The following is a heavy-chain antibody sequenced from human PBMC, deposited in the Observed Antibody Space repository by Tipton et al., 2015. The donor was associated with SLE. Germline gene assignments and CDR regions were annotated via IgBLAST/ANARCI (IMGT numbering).Heavy chain of an antibody. V-gene: IGHV4-39*07. Sequence: TLSLTCTVSGGSTISSTYFWAWIRQPPGKGLEWIGTIYYTGTTYYNPSLKSRVTISVDTSKNQFSLKLSSVTAADTAVYYCAGKRPRSRAFDIWGQGTMVTVSS. CDR3: AGKRPRSRAFDI. D-gene: IGHD1-1*01. J-gene: IGHJ3*02. CDR2: IYYTGTT. CDR1: GGSTISSTYF.